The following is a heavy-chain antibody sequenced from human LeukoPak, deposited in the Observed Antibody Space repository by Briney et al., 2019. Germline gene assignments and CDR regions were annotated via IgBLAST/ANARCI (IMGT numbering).Heavy chain of an antibody. CDR1: GFTFSDYY. CDR3: ARSTPDFWSGYSANWFDP. D-gene: IGHD3-3*01. J-gene: IGHJ5*02. CDR2: ISSSGSTI. V-gene: IGHV3-11*04. Sequence: GGSLRLSCAASGFTFSDYYMSWIRQAPGKGLEWVSYISSSGSTIYYADSVKGRFTTSRDNAKNSLYLQMNSLRAEDTAVYYCARSTPDFWSGYSANWFDPWGQGTLVTVSS.